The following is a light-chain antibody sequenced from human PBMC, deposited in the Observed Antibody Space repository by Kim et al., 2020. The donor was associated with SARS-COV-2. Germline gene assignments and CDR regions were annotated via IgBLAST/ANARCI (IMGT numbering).Light chain of an antibody. CDR1: QSINIY. Sequence: DIQMTQSPSTLSASVGDRVTITCRASQSINIYLALYQQKPGKAPSLLIYDASILESGVPSRFSGSGSGTEFTLTISSLQPDDFATYYCQEYKSDSWTFGQGTKVDIK. J-gene: IGKJ1*01. CDR3: QEYKSDSWT. CDR2: DAS. V-gene: IGKV1-5*01.